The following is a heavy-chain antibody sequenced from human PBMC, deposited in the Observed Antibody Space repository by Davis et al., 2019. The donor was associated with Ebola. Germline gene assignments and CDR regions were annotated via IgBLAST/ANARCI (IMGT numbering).Heavy chain of an antibody. J-gene: IGHJ6*04. V-gene: IGHV1-8*01. CDR3: ARGHDYYYGIDV. CDR1: GYTFTIYD. Sequence: AASVKVSCKASGYTFTIYDINWVRQATGQGLEWMGWMNPKSGGTNYAQKFQGRLTMTRDTSISTAYMELSSLRYDDTAVYYCARGHDYYYGIDVWGKGTTVSVSS. CDR2: MNPKSGGT.